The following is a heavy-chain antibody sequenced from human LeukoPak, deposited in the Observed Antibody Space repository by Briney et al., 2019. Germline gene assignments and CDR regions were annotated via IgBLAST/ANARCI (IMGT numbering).Heavy chain of an antibody. CDR1: GCSISSYY. CDR2: IYYSGST. J-gene: IGHJ4*02. CDR3: ARDRPLWFGELSSSPMYYFDY. Sequence: SGTLSLTCTASGCSISSYYLSWIRQPPGKGLEWIADIYYSGSTTYNPSLKSRVTISVDTSTNQFSLKLSCVTAADTAVYYCARDRPLWFGELSSSPMYYFDYWGQGTLVTVSS. D-gene: IGHD3-10*01. V-gene: IGHV4-59*01.